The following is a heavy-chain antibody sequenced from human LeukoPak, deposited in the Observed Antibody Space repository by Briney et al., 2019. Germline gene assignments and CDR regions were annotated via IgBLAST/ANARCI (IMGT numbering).Heavy chain of an antibody. V-gene: IGHV3-48*01. Sequence: GGSLRLSCVASGFTFNSYTMNWARQAPGKGLEWISYIRSSDGTMSYADSVKGRFTISTDNAKNSLFLQMNSLSAEDTAVYYCARDHAYAFDIRGQGTMVTVSS. J-gene: IGHJ3*02. CDR1: GFTFNSYT. CDR2: IRSSDGTM. CDR3: ARDHAYAFDI.